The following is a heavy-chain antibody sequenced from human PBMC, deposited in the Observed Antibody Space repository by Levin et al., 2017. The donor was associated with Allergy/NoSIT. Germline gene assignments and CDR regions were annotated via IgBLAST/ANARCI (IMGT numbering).Heavy chain of an antibody. CDR2: ISAYNGNT. V-gene: IGHV1-18*01. D-gene: IGHD3-9*01. CDR3: ARRVGDYYDILTGYYPRYYFDY. CDR1: GYTFTSYG. J-gene: IGHJ4*02. Sequence: ASVKVSCKASGYTFTSYGISWVRQAPGQGLEWMGWISAYNGNTNYAQKLQGRVTMTTDTSTSTAYMELRSLRSDDTAVYYCARRVGDYYDILTGYYPRYYFDYWGQGTLVTVSS.